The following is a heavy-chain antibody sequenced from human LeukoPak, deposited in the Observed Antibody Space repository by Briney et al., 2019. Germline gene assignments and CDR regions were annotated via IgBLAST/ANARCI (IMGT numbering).Heavy chain of an antibody. V-gene: IGHV1-69*04. D-gene: IGHD3-10*01. CDR3: ALYYYGSGSYWDAFDI. CDR1: GGTFSSYA. Sequence: SVNVSCKASGGTFSSYAISWVRQAPGQGLEWMGRIIPILGIANYAQKFQGRVTTTADKSTSTAYMELSSLRSEDTAVYYCALYYYGSGSYWDAFDIWGQGTMVTVSS. CDR2: IIPILGIA. J-gene: IGHJ3*02.